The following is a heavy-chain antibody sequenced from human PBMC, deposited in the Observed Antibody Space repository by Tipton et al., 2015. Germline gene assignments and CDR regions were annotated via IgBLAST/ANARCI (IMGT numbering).Heavy chain of an antibody. D-gene: IGHD6-6*01. J-gene: IGHJ4*02. CDR2: IRSKAKGFAT. V-gene: IGHV3-73*01. CDR3: SGDSSSSVGYFAT. Sequence: SLRLSCAASRFTFSDSPIHWVRQAPGRGLEWVGRIRSKAKGFATAYAASVKGRFTVSRDDSKNTAYLQMNSLKTEDTAVYYCSGDSSSSVGYFATWGQGTLVTVSS. CDR1: RFTFSDSP.